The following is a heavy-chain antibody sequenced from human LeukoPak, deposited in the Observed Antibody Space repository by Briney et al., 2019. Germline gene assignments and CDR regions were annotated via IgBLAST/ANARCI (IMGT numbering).Heavy chain of an antibody. J-gene: IGHJ4*02. CDR2: IFGKTDGGTT. D-gene: IGHD6-13*01. CDR1: GFTFSIAS. CDR3: TTHRGYTSSPTFDY. Sequence: GGSLRLSCAASGFTFSIASMSWVRRAPGKGLEWVGHIFGKTDGGTTDHAAPVKGRFSISRDDSKNTLYLQMSSLKTEDTAVYYCTTHRGYTSSPTFDYWGQGTLVTVSS. V-gene: IGHV3-15*01.